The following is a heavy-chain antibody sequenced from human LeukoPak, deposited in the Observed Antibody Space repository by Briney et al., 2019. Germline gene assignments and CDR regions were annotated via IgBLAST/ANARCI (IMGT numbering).Heavy chain of an antibody. CDR1: GDIVSSNSVT. CDR3: ARRLTQYDCFDP. CDR2: TYYRSTWYN. J-gene: IGHJ5*02. Sequence: SQTLSLTCAISGDIVSSNSVTWNWIRQSPSRDLEWLGRTYYRSTWYNDYAVSVRGRITVNPDTSKNQFSLHLNSVTPEDTAVYYCARRLTQYDCFDPWGQGILVTVSS. D-gene: IGHD2-2*01. V-gene: IGHV6-1*01.